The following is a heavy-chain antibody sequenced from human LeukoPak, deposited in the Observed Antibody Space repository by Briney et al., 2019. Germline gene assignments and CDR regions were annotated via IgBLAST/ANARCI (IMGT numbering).Heavy chain of an antibody. Sequence: HPGRSLRLSCVASGFTFTRNCMHWVRQAPGKGLEWVAAIPHDGSNAYYAGSVKGRFTISRDDSKNTQYLQMNSLRIEDSAVYYCATGSDFYYASWGQGTLVTVSS. J-gene: IGHJ5*02. CDR1: GFTFTRNC. CDR2: IPHDGSNA. CDR3: ATGSDFYYAS. D-gene: IGHD3-3*01. V-gene: IGHV3-30-3*01.